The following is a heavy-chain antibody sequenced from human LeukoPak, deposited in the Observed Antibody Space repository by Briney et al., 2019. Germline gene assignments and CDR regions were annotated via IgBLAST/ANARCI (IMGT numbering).Heavy chain of an antibody. J-gene: IGHJ3*02. V-gene: IGHV3-23*01. Sequence: GGSLRLSCAASGFNFNNYWMSWLRQAPGKGLEWVSAISGSGGSTYYADSVKGRFTISRDNSKNTLYLQMNSLRAEDTAVYYCARAGTTLSRAFDIWGQGTMVTVSS. CDR2: ISGSGGST. CDR3: ARAGTTLSRAFDI. CDR1: GFNFNNYW. D-gene: IGHD1-7*01.